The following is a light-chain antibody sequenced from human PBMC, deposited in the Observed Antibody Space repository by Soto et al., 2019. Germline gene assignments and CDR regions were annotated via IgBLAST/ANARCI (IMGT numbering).Light chain of an antibody. CDR1: QTISTW. J-gene: IGKJ5*01. Sequence: GDRVTITCRASQTISTWMAWYQQKPGKAPKLLIYDASTLESGVPSRFSGSGSGTDFTVTISSLQPEDFATYFCQQANSFPITFGQGTRLEIK. V-gene: IGKV1-12*01. CDR3: QQANSFPIT. CDR2: DAS.